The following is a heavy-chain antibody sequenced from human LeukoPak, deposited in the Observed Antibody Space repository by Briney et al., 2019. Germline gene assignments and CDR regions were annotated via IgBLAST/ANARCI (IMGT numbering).Heavy chain of an antibody. CDR2: ISSSSSTI. CDR1: GFTFSSYS. Sequence: GGSLRLSCAASGFTFSSYSMNWVRQAPGKGLEWVSYISSSSSTIYYADSVKGRFTISRDNAKNSLYLQMNSLRAEDTAVYYCARDNSSGYWGPHYFDYWGQGTLVTVSS. J-gene: IGHJ4*02. V-gene: IGHV3-48*04. D-gene: IGHD3-22*01. CDR3: ARDNSSGYWGPHYFDY.